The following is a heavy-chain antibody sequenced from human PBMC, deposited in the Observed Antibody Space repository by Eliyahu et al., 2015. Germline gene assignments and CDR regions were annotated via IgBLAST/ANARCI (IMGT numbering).Heavy chain of an antibody. J-gene: IGHJ6*04. CDR2: INPNSGGT. CDR1: GYTFTGXX. Sequence: QVQLVQSGAEVKXPGASVKVSXKASGYTFTGXXMHWVRQAPGQGLEWMGWINPNSGGTNYAQKFQGRVTMTRDTSISTAYMELSRLRSDDTAVYYCAREKIAARYYYYGMDVWGKGTTVTVSS. V-gene: IGHV1-2*02. CDR3: AREKIAARYYYYGMDV. D-gene: IGHD6-6*01.